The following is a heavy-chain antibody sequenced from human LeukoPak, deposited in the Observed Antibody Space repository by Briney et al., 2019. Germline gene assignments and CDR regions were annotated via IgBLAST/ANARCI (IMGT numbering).Heavy chain of an antibody. J-gene: IGHJ6*03. D-gene: IGHD3-9*01. CDR1: GFTFSSYW. CDR3: ARGITIERYFDWNHLLNYYMDV. CDR2: IKQDGSEK. V-gene: IGHV3-7*01. Sequence: GGSLRLSCAASGFTFSSYWMSWVRQAQGKGLEWVANIKQDGSEKYYVDSVKGRFTISRDNAKNSLYLQMNSLRAEDTAVYYCARGITIERYFDWNHLLNYYMDVWGKGTTVTVSS.